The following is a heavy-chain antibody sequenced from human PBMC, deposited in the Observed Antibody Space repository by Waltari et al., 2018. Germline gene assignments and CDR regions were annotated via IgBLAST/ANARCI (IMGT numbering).Heavy chain of an antibody. V-gene: IGHV3-74*01. D-gene: IGHD3-16*01. CDR3: AGGGSARVAYYGLAV. CDR2: IDARRA. Sequence: WGRQGQGRGLVWVASIDARRANYADFAEGRFSMSRDNAKNTVFLQMNGLRVDDTGIYYCAGGGSARVAYYGLAVWGRGTQVTVSP. J-gene: IGHJ4*02.